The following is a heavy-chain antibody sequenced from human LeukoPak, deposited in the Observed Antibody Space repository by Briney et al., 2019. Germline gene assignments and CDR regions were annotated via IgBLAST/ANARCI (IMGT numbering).Heavy chain of an antibody. D-gene: IGHD3-3*01. CDR2: MNQDGSEK. V-gene: IGHV3-7*01. CDR3: ARDSTYDLSDY. CDR1: RFIFSNYW. J-gene: IGHJ4*02. Sequence: PGGSLRLSCAASRFIFSNYWMSWVRQAPGKGLEWVANMNQDGSEKYYVDSVKGRFTISRDNAKNSLYLQMNSLRAEDTAVYYCARDSTYDLSDYWGQGTLVTVSS.